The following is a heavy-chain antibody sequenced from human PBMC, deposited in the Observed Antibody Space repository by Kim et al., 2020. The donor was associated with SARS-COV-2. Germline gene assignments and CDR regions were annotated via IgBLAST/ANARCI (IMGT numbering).Heavy chain of an antibody. J-gene: IGHJ4*02. Sequence: SETLSLTCTVSGGSISSSSYYWGWIRQPPGKGLEWIGSIYYSGSTYYNPSLKSRVTISVDTSKNQSSLKLSSVTAADTAVYYCARPERHITMIVVLGGHFDYWGQGTLVTVSS. D-gene: IGHD3-22*01. CDR1: GGSISSSSYY. V-gene: IGHV4-39*01. CDR3: ARPERHITMIVVLGGHFDY. CDR2: IYYSGST.